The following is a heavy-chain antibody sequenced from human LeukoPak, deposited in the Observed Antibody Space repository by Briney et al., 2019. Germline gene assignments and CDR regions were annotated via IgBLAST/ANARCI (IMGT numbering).Heavy chain of an antibody. Sequence: PSETLSLTCTVSGGSISSYYWSWIRQPPGKGLEWIGYIYTSGSTNYNPSLKSRVTISVDTSKNQFSLKLSSVTAADTAVYYCAKQVGATLYNWFDPWGQGTLVTVSS. CDR2: IYTSGST. CDR1: GGSISSYY. D-gene: IGHD1-26*01. CDR3: AKQVGATLYNWFDP. V-gene: IGHV4-4*09. J-gene: IGHJ5*02.